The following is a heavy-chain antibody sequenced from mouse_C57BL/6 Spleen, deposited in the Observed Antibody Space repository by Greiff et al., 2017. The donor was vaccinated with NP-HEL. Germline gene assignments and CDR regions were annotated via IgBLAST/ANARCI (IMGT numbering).Heavy chain of an antibody. Sequence: VQLQQPGTELVKPGASVKLSCKASGYTFTSYWMHWVKQRPGQGLEWIGNINPSNGGTNYNEKFKSKSTLTVDKSSSTAYMQLSSLTSEDSAVFYCASIITAQGDNAMDYWGQGTSVTVSS. D-gene: IGHD1-1*01. CDR2: INPSNGGT. CDR1: GYTFTSYW. J-gene: IGHJ4*01. CDR3: ASIITAQGDNAMDY. V-gene: IGHV1-53*01.